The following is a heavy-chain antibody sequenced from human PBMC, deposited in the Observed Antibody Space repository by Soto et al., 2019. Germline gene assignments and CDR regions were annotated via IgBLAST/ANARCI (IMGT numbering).Heavy chain of an antibody. D-gene: IGHD1-26*01. CDR1: RGTLPRYY. Sequence: GGSVKVSCKAPRGTLPRYYIKSVGQAPRQRLEWMGVINPHGGSTAYAQKFKGRVTLTRDTSASTVYMEVSSLTSEDTAMYYCARSSGGNFGIIIEGTNWFAPWGQGTLVTVSS. V-gene: IGHV1-46*01. CDR2: INPHGGST. J-gene: IGHJ5*02. CDR3: ARSSGGNFGIIIEGTNWFAP.